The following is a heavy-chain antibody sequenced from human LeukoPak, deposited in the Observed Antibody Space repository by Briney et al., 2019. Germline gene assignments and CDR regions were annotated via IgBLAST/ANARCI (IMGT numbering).Heavy chain of an antibody. CDR1: GFTFSDFS. V-gene: IGHV3-48*02. J-gene: IGHJ3*02. CDR2: ISSSSSTI. CDR3: ARDFRFAFDI. D-gene: IGHD2/OR15-2a*01. Sequence: GGSLRLSCAASGFTFSDFSMNWVRQAPGKGLEWVSYISSSSSTIYYADSVKGRFTISTDLAKNSLFLQMSSLRDEDTAIYYCARDFRFAFDIWGHGTMVTVSS.